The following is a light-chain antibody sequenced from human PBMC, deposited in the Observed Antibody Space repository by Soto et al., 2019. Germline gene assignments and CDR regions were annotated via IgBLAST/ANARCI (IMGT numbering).Light chain of an antibody. CDR1: SSDVGTYNL. CDR3: SSYAGSSTII. Sequence: QSALTQPASMSGSPGQSITISCTGTSSDVGTYNLVSWYQQHPGKAPRLMIYEGNKRPSGISNRFSGSKSGNTASLTISGLHAEDEADYYCSSYAGSSTIIFGGGTQLTVL. CDR2: EGN. J-gene: IGLJ2*01. V-gene: IGLV2-23*01.